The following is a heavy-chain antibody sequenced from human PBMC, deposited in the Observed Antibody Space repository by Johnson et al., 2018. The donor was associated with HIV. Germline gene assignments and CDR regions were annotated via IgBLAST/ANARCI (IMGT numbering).Heavy chain of an antibody. CDR2: ISGSGTNI. Sequence: QVLLVESGGGLVKPGGSLRLSCAASGFSFSDYYMSWIRQAPGKGLEWVSYISGSGTNIYYADSVKGRFTISRDNAKNSLFLQMDSLRAEDTALYYCARDSYQNDDAFDIWGQGTRVTVSS. D-gene: IGHD1-1*01. V-gene: IGHV3-11*01. CDR1: GFSFSDYY. CDR3: ARDSYQNDDAFDI. J-gene: IGHJ3*02.